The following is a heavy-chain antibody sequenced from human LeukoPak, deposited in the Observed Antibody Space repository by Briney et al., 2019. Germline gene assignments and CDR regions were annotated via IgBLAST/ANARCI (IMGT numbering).Heavy chain of an antibody. D-gene: IGHD3-22*01. CDR2: INPASGAT. J-gene: IGHJ4*02. CDR3: ASYYDSSGYHPSRFDY. V-gene: IGHV1-2*02. CDR1: GYTFTGYY. Sequence: PGASVKVSCKASGYTFTGYYMHWVRQAPGQGLEGMGCINPASGATYYAQKFHDRATMTRNTSITKGYMELSRLISDDTAMYYCASYYDSSGYHPSRFDYWGQGTLVTVSS.